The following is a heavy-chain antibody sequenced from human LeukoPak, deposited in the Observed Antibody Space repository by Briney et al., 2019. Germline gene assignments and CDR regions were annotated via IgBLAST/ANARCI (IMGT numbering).Heavy chain of an antibody. Sequence: SETLSLTCNVSGGSISSGSYYWSWIRQPAGKGLEWIGRIYTSGSTNYNPSLQSRVTISVDTSKNQFSLKLSSVTAADTAVYYCARVGYSGSYYRFDYWGQGTLVTVSS. CDR2: IYTSGST. V-gene: IGHV4-61*02. J-gene: IGHJ4*02. CDR1: GGSISSGSYY. D-gene: IGHD1-26*01. CDR3: ARVGYSGSYYRFDY.